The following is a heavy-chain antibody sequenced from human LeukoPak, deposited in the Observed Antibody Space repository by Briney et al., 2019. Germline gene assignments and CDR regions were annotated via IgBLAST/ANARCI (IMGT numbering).Heavy chain of an antibody. CDR3: ARSVKYQLLFDY. J-gene: IGHJ4*02. Sequence: SETLSLTCTVSVGSISSYYWSWIRQPAGKGLEWIGHIYTSGSTNYNPSLKSRVTMSVDTSKNQFSLKLNSVTAADTAVYYCARSVKYQLLFDYWGQGTLVTVSS. CDR2: IYTSGST. CDR1: VGSISSYY. V-gene: IGHV4-4*07. D-gene: IGHD2-2*01.